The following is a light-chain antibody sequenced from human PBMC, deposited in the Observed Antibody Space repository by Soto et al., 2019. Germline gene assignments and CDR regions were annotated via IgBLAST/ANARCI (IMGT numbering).Light chain of an antibody. V-gene: IGKV3-11*01. Sequence: EIVLTQSPATLSLSPGERATLSCRASQSVSSYLAWYQQKPGQAPRLLIYDASNRATGIPARFSGSGSGTDFTLTISSLEPEDFATYYCQQAYTFPFTFGPGTKVDIK. CDR2: DAS. CDR3: QQAYTFPFT. J-gene: IGKJ3*01. CDR1: QSVSSY.